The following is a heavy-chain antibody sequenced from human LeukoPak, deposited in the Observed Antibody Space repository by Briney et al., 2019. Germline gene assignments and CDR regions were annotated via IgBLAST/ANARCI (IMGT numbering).Heavy chain of an antibody. Sequence: SGTLSLTCTVSGASITRSNYYWVWIRQPPGKGLEWIGTIYYSGSTYYNPSLKSRVTISVDTSKNQFSLKLSSVTAADTAVYYCARHVRKRGIAAAGTPGWFDPWGQGTLVTVSS. J-gene: IGHJ5*02. CDR1: GASITRSNYY. V-gene: IGHV4-39*01. CDR2: IYYSGST. CDR3: ARHVRKRGIAAAGTPGWFDP. D-gene: IGHD6-13*01.